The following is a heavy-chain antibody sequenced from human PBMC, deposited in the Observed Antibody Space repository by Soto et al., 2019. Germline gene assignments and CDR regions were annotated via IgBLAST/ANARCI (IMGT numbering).Heavy chain of an antibody. CDR3: AKEDHPPASYCSSTSCSDAFDI. J-gene: IGHJ3*02. Sequence: GGSLRLSCAASGFTFDDYAMHWVRQAPGKGLEWVSGISWNSGSIGYADSVKGRFTISRDNAKNSLYLQMNSLRAEDTALYYCAKEDHPPASYCSSTSCSDAFDIWGQGTMVTVSS. V-gene: IGHV3-9*01. D-gene: IGHD2-2*01. CDR2: ISWNSGSI. CDR1: GFTFDDYA.